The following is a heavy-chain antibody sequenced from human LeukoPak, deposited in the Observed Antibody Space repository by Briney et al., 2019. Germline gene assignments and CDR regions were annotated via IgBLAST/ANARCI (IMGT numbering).Heavy chain of an antibody. V-gene: IGHV1-18*01. CDR1: GYNLNDYA. CDR2: ISASSGNQ. J-gene: IGHJ6*03. Sequence: ASVKVSRKASGYNLNDYAVRWVRQAPGQGLEWMGWISASSGNQNLPQSLHGRVTMTTDTSTSTAYMELRSLSSDDTAVYYCARGFGVVAATISYLYYYMDVWGKGGTVTVSS. D-gene: IGHD2-15*01. CDR3: ARGFGVVAATISYLYYYMDV.